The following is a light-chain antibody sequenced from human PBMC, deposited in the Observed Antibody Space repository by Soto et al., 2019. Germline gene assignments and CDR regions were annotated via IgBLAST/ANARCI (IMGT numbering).Light chain of an antibody. V-gene: IGLV2-18*02. J-gene: IGLJ1*01. CDR3: NSYTSSSTYV. CDR1: SSDVGSYNR. Sequence: QSVLTQPPSVSGSPGQSVTISCTGTSSDVGSYNRVSWYQQPPGTAPKLMIYEVSNRPSGVPDRFSGSKSGNTASLTISGLQAEDEADYYCNSYTSSSTYVFGTGTKVPVL. CDR2: EVS.